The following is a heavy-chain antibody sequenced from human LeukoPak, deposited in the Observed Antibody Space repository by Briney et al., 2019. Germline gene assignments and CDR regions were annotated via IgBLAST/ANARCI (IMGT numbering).Heavy chain of an antibody. CDR2: ISSNGGST. CDR3: ARDRGSGWYQDY. CDR1: RFTFSSYA. V-gene: IGHV3-64*01. J-gene: IGHJ4*02. Sequence: GGSLRLSCAASRFTFSSYAMHWVRQAPGKGLEYVSAISSNGGSTYYANSVKGRFTISRDNSKNTLYLQMGSLRAEDMAVYYCARDRGSGWYQDYWGQGTLVTVSS. D-gene: IGHD6-19*01.